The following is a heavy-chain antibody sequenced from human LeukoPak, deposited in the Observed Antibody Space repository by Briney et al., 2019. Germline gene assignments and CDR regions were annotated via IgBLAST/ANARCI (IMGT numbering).Heavy chain of an antibody. CDR1: GYSFTSYW. CDR2: IYPGDSDT. J-gene: IGHJ4*02. CDR3: AKHAMGHEEPYYYDSSGYPDY. Sequence: GESLKISCKGSGYSFTSYWIGWVRQMPGKGLEWMGIIYPGDSDTRYSPSFQGQVTISADKSISTAYLQWSSLKASDTAMYYCAKHAMGHEEPYYYDSSGYPDYWGQGTLVTVSS. D-gene: IGHD3-22*01. V-gene: IGHV5-51*01.